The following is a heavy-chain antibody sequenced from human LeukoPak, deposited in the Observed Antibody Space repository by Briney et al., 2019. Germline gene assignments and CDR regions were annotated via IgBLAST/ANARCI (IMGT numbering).Heavy chain of an antibody. V-gene: IGHV3-21*01. J-gene: IGHJ5*02. Sequence: GGSLRLSCAASGFTFSSYSMNWVRQAPGKGLEWVSSISSSSSYIYYADSVEGRLTISRDNAKNSLYLQMNSLRAEDTAVYYCASGYGLQLNWFDPWGQGTLVTVSS. D-gene: IGHD4-11*01. CDR2: ISSSSSYI. CDR3: ASGYGLQLNWFDP. CDR1: GFTFSSYS.